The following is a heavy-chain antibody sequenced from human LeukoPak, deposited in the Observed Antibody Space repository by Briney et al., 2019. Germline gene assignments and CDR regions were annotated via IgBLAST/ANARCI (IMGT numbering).Heavy chain of an antibody. CDR3: ARVNSNGGASFDY. J-gene: IGHJ4*02. D-gene: IGHD4-11*01. V-gene: IGHV4-34*01. CDR2: INHSGST. Sequence: SETLSLTCAVYGGSFSGYCWSWIRQPPGKGLEWIGEINHSGSTNYNPSLKSRVTISVDTSKNQFSLKLSSVTAADTAVYYCARVNSNGGASFDYWGQGTLVTVSS. CDR1: GGSFSGYC.